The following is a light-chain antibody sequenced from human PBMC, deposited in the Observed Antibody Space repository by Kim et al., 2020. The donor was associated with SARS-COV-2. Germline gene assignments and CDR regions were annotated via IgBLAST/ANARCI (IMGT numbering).Light chain of an antibody. J-gene: IGLJ1*01. CDR3: SSYTSSSLYV. V-gene: IGLV2-14*03. CDR2: DVS. Sequence: GLSITISCTGTSSDVGGYNYVSWYQQHPGKAPKLMIFDVSNRPSGVSNRFSGSKSGNTASLTISGLQAEDEADYYCSSYTSSSLYVFGTGTKVTVL. CDR1: SSDVGGYNY.